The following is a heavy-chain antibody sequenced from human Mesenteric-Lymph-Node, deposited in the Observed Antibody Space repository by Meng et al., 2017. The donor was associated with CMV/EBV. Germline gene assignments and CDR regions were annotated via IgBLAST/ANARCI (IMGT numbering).Heavy chain of an antibody. CDR2: IYPGDSDT. D-gene: IGHD4-17*01. CDR3: ARLTTPAIGWCEDQSGPFDI. CDR1: GYIFTSYW. Sequence: GESLKISRQGSGYIFTSYWIGRVRQMPGQGLEWMGIIYPGDSDTRYSPSFQGQFTISADKSISTAYLQWSSLKASDTAMYYCARLTTPAIGWCEDQSGPFDIWGQGTMVTVSS. J-gene: IGHJ3*02. V-gene: IGHV5-51*01.